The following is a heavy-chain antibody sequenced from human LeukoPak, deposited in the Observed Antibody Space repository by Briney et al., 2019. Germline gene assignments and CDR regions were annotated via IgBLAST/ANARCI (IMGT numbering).Heavy chain of an antibody. CDR1: GFTFSSYG. D-gene: IGHD6-13*01. CDR2: ISGSGGST. Sequence: PGGSLRLSCAASGFTFSSYGMSWVRQAPGKGLEWVSAISGSGGSTYYADSVKGRFTISRDNSKNTLYLQMNSLRAEDTAVYYCAKVKSAAGRKTGGFDYWGQGTLVTVSS. J-gene: IGHJ4*02. CDR3: AKVKSAAGRKTGGFDY. V-gene: IGHV3-23*01.